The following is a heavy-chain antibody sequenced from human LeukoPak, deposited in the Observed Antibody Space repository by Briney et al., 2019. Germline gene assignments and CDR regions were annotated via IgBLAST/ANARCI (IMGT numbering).Heavy chain of an antibody. J-gene: IGHJ4*02. CDR2: ISAYNGNT. CDR3: ARGGSYYESDY. CDR1: GYIFISYG. V-gene: IGHV1-18*04. D-gene: IGHD1-26*01. Sequence: ASVKVSCMASGYIFISYGISWVRQAPGQGLEWMGWISAYNGNTNYLQKLQGRVTMTTDTSTSTAYMELRSLRSDDTAVYYCARGGSYYESDYWGQGTLVTVSS.